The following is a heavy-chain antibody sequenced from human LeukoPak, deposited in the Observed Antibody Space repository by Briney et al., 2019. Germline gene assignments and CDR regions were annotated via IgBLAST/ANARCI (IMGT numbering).Heavy chain of an antibody. CDR1: GFTVSSNY. V-gene: IGHV3-66*01. Sequence: GRSLRLSCAASGFTVSSNYMSWVRQAPGKGLEWVSSIYIGGSTYYADSVKGRFTISRDNPNNPLYLQMHSLRAEDTAVYYCAREISRFGIWGQGTLVTVSS. J-gene: IGHJ4*02. D-gene: IGHD3-16*01. CDR2: IYIGGST. CDR3: AREISRFGI.